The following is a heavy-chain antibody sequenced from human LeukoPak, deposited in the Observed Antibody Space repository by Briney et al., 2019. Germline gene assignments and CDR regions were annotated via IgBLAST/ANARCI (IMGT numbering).Heavy chain of an antibody. J-gene: IGHJ4*02. CDR1: GFTFSTYE. CDR2: ISPGGGDTI. Sequence: GGSLTLSCAASGFTFSTYEMNWVRQAPGKGLEWISYISPGGGDTIYYANPVKGRFNISRDNAKNSVYLQTKSLRGEDTAVYYWARKTVGTVYFDYWGQGNLVTVSS. CDR3: ARKTVGTVYFDY. D-gene: IGHD6-13*01. V-gene: IGHV3-48*03.